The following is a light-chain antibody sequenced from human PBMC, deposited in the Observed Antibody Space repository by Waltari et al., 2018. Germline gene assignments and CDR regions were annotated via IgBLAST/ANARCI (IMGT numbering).Light chain of an antibody. CDR3: CSYVSSSTLGV. CDR1: TSDVGGYNY. J-gene: IGLJ2*01. V-gene: IGLV2-14*03. Sequence: QSALTQPASVSGSPGQSITISCTGTTSDVGGYNYVSWYQQHSGKAPKVIIFDVSERPSGVSSPLSGSKSGNTASLTISGLQAEDEADYYCCSYVSSSTLGVFGGGTKLTVL. CDR2: DVS.